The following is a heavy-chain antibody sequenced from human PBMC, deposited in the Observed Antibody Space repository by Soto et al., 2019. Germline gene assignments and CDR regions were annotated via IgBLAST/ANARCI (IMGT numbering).Heavy chain of an antibody. J-gene: IGHJ4*01. V-gene: IGHV3-23*01. D-gene: IGHD3-16*01. CDR2: INGGDDSK. Sequence: EVQLLESGGGLVQPGGSLRLSCVVSGFTFNSSPMNWVRRAPGKGLEWVSGINGGDDSKHYAESVRGRFTITRDNYKNTLLLQMNGVRAEYTAIYFSAEDSHWGIISPTHDHWGHGTLVTVSS. CDR1: GFTFNSSP. CDR3: AEDSHWGIISPTHDH.